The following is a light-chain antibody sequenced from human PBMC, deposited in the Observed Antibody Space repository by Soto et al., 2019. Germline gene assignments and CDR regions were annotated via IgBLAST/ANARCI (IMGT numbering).Light chain of an antibody. CDR3: PQLNSYPIT. Sequence: DIQFTQSPSFVSAYVGDRVTITCRASQGITSDLAWYQQKPGKAPELLIYAASTLQSGVPSRFSGSGSGTQFTLTISSLQPEDFATYYCPQLNSYPITFGQRTRLEI. CDR2: AAS. V-gene: IGKV1-9*01. CDR1: QGITSD. J-gene: IGKJ5*01.